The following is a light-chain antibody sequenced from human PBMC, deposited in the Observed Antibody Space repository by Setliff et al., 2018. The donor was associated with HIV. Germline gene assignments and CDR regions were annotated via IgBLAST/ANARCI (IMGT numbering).Light chain of an antibody. V-gene: IGKV3-15*01. CDR1: QSVNSN. CDR3: QQYNKWPLT. J-gene: IGKJ1*01. CDR2: GAS. Sequence: EIVMTQSPATLSVSPGERATLSCRASQSVNSNLAWFQQKPGQAPRLLIYGASTRATGFPARFSGSGSGTEFTLTISNLQSEDFAVYYCQQYNKWPLTFGQGTKVDIK.